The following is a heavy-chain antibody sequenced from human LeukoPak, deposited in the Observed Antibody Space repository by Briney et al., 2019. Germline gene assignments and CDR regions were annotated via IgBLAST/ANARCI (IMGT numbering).Heavy chain of an antibody. CDR2: ISGSGGST. V-gene: IGHV3-23*01. J-gene: IGHJ4*02. D-gene: IGHD3-16*01. CDR1: GFTFSSYA. CDR3: AKDLGVDITFRGTYFDD. Sequence: GGSLRLSCAASGFTFSSYAMSWVRQAPGKGLEWVSDISGSGGSTYYADSVKGRFTISRDNSKNTLYLQMNSLRAEDTAVYYCAKDLGVDITFRGTYFDDWGQGTLVTVSS.